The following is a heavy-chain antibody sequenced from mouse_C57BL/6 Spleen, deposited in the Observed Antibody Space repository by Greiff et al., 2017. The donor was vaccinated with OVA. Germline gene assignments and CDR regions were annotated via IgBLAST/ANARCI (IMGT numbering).Heavy chain of an antibody. CDR3: ARTSEDDY. V-gene: IGHV1-82*01. CDR2: IYPGDGDT. Sequence: QVQLKESGPELVKPGASVKISCKASGYAFSSSWMNWVKQRPGKGLEWIGRIYPGDGDTNYNGKFKGKATLTADKSSSTAYMQLSSLTSEDSAVYFCARTSEDDYWGQGTTLTVSS. J-gene: IGHJ2*01. CDR1: GYAFSSSW.